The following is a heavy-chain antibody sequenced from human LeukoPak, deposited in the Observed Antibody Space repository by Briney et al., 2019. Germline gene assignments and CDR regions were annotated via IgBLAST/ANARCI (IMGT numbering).Heavy chain of an antibody. J-gene: IGHJ4*02. D-gene: IGHD6-13*01. CDR1: GFTFSSYA. CDR3: ASLNIAAAGRSDDY. Sequence: TGGSLRLSCAASGFTFSSYAMHWVRQAPGKGLEWVAVISYDGSNKYYADSVKGRFTISRDNSKNTLYLQMNSLRAEDTAVYYCASLNIAAAGRSDDYWGQGTLVTVSS. CDR2: ISYDGSNK. V-gene: IGHV3-30-3*01.